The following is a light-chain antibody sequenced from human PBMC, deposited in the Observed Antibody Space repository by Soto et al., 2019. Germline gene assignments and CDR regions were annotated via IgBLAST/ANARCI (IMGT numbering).Light chain of an antibody. V-gene: IGLV2-14*01. CDR1: SSDVGGYNY. CDR3: SSYTSSSTPHYV. J-gene: IGLJ1*01. CDR2: EVS. Sequence: QSALTQPASVSGCPGQSITISCTGTSSDVGGYNYVSWYQQHPGKAPKLMIYEVSNRPSGVSNRFSGSKSGNTASLTISGLQAEDEADYYCSSYTSSSTPHYVFGTGTKVTVL.